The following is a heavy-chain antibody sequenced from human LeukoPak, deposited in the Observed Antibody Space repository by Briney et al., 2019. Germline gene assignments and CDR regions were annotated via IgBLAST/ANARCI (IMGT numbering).Heavy chain of an antibody. CDR2: IIPIFGTA. CDR1: GGTFISYA. Sequence: SVKVSCKASGGTFISYAISWVRQAPGQGLEWMGGIIPIFGTANYAQKFQGRVTITADESTSTAYMELSSLRSEDTAVYYCARDCSGGSCYRLFDYWGQGTLVTVSS. J-gene: IGHJ4*02. CDR3: ARDCSGGSCYRLFDY. D-gene: IGHD2-15*01. V-gene: IGHV1-69*13.